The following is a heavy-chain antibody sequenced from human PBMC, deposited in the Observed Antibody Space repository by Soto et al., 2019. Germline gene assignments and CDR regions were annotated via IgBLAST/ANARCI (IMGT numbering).Heavy chain of an antibody. CDR1: GYTFTGYY. CDR3: ARVKIQLWDYYYYGMDV. D-gene: IGHD5-18*01. Sequence: ASVKVSCKASGYTFTGYYMHWVRQAPGQGLEWMGWINHNSGGTNYAQKFQGRVTMTRDTSISTDYMELSRLRSDDTAVYYCARVKIQLWDYYYYGMDVWGQGTTVTVSS. V-gene: IGHV1-2*02. CDR2: INHNSGGT. J-gene: IGHJ6*02.